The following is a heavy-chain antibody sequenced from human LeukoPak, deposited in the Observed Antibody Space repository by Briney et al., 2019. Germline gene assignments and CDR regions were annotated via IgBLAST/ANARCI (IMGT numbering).Heavy chain of an antibody. Sequence: GGSLRLSCAASGFSFSNHGIHWVRQAPGKGLEWVSLIWYDGSNKYYADSVKGRFTISRDNSKNTLYLQMNSLRAEDTAVYYCARGGQVAAGTVFVYWGQGTLVTVSS. D-gene: IGHD6-13*01. V-gene: IGHV3-33*01. CDR3: ARGGQVAAGTVFVY. CDR1: GFSFSNHG. J-gene: IGHJ4*02. CDR2: IWYDGSNK.